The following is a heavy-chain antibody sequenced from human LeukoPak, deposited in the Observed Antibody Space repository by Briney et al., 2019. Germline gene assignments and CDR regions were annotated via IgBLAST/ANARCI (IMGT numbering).Heavy chain of an antibody. D-gene: IGHD2-21*02. J-gene: IGHJ4*02. CDR3: TRMTAGHDY. V-gene: IGHV4-34*01. CDR1: GVSFDDYY. Sequence: SETLSLTCAVSGVSFDDYYWSWVRQTPGKGLEWIGEINHSGYTNDSPSLKSRVTLSIDTSRKQFTLNLRSVTVADTGIYYCTRMTAGHDYWGQGTLVTVSS. CDR2: INHSGYT.